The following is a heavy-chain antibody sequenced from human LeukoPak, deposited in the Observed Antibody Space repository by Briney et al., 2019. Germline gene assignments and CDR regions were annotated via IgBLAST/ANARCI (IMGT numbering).Heavy chain of an antibody. D-gene: IGHD3-9*01. CDR1: GFTFSNAW. V-gene: IGHV3-15*01. J-gene: IGHJ5*02. CDR3: TTDLRYFDWLVSDSGHTSFVP. CDR2: IKSKTDGGTT. Sequence: PGGSLRLSCAASGFTFSNAWMSWVRQAPGKGLEWVGRIKSKTDGGTTDYAAPVKGRFTISRDDSKNTLYLQMISLKTEDTAVYYCTTDLRYFDWLVSDSGHTSFVPWGQGTLVTVSS.